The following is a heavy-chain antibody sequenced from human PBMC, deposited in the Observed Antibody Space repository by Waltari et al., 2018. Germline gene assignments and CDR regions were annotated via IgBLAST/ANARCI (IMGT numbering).Heavy chain of an antibody. J-gene: IGHJ4*02. Sequence: QITLKESGPTLVKPTQTLTLTCTFSGFSLSTHGMTVGWIRQPPGKALEWLALIHWDDEKWYSPSLKNRLTVTKDTSRNQVVLTLTNMDPADTATYYCAGGWFYFDYWGQGALVTVSS. CDR2: IHWDDEK. CDR1: GFSLSTHGMT. D-gene: IGHD6-19*01. CDR3: AGGWFYFDY. V-gene: IGHV2-5*02.